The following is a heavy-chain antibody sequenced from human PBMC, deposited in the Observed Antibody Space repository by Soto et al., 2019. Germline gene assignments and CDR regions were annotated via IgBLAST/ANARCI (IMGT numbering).Heavy chain of an antibody. V-gene: IGHV4-34*01. CDR3: ARRGPRISSGWYEH. CDR1: GGSFSGYY. Sequence: SETLSLTCAVYGGSFSGYYWSWIRQPPGRGLEWIGEINHSVSTNYNPYLKSRVTISVDTSKNQFSLKLSSVTAADTAVYYCARRGPRISSGWYEHWGQGTLVTVSS. CDR2: INHSVST. D-gene: IGHD6-19*01. J-gene: IGHJ1*01.